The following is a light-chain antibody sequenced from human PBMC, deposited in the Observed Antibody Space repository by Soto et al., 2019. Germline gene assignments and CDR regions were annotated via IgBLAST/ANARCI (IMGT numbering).Light chain of an antibody. CDR2: EVS. CDR1: SSDVGGYNY. J-gene: IGLJ1*01. Sequence: QSVLAQPASVSGSPGQSITISSTGTSSDVGGYNYVSWYQQHPGKAPKLMIYEVSNRPSGVSNRFSGSKSGNTASLTISGLQAEDEADYYCSSYASSSTSFGTGTKVTVL. CDR3: SSYASSSTS. V-gene: IGLV2-14*03.